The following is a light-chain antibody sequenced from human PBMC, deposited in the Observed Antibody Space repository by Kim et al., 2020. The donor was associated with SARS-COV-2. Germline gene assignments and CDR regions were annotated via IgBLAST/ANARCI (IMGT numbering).Light chain of an antibody. J-gene: IGLJ3*02. Sequence: SYELTQPPSVSVSPGQTASITCSGDKLGDKYACWYQQKPGQSPVLVIYQDSKRPSGIPERFSGSNSGNTATLTISGTQPMDEADYYCQAWDSSNWVFGGGTQLTVL. CDR2: QDS. CDR3: QAWDSSNWV. CDR1: KLGDKY. V-gene: IGLV3-1*01.